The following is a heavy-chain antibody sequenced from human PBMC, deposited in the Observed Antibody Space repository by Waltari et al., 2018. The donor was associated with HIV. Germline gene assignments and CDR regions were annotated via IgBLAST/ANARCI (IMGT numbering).Heavy chain of an antibody. D-gene: IGHD3-10*01. CDR1: GFTFSDNY. V-gene: IGHV3-11*01. Sequence: QVQLVESGGGLVKPGGSLRLSCAASGFTFSDNYMSWIRQAPGKGLAWVSYISSSGGAVFYADSVKGRFTISRDNAKKTLYLQMSSLRAEDTAIYYCAGRGVTCSATSCYDSWGQGTRVTVSS. J-gene: IGHJ4*02. CDR2: ISSSGGAV. CDR3: AGRGVTCSATSCYDS.